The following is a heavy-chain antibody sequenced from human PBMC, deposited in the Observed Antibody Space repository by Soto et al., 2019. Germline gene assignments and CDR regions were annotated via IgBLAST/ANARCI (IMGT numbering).Heavy chain of an antibody. V-gene: IGHV3-48*03. CDR3: ARDGIDDTLYYFDY. J-gene: IGHJ4*02. Sequence: GGVPRLSCAASGFTLRGYEMHWVRQAPGKGLEWVSYISGSGYTKYYAESVKGRFTISRDNAKNSLYLQMNSLRAEDTAVYYCARDGIDDTLYYFDYWGQGTLVTVSS. CDR1: GFTLRGYE. CDR2: ISGSGYTK. D-gene: IGHD3-22*01.